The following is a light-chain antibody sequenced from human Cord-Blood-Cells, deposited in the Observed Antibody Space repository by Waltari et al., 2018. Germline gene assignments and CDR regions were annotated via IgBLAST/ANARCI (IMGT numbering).Light chain of an antibody. V-gene: IGKV3-20*01. J-gene: IGKJ1*01. CDR1: QSVSSSY. Sequence: EIVLTQSPGTLSLSPGERATLPCRASQSVSSSYLAWYQQKPGQAPRLLIYGASSMATGIPDRFSGSGSGTDFTLTISRLEPEDFAVYYCQQYGSSPRTFGQGTKVEIK. CDR3: QQYGSSPRT. CDR2: GAS.